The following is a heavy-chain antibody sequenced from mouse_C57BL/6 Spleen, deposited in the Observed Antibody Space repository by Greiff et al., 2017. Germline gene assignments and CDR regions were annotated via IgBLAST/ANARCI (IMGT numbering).Heavy chain of an antibody. CDR2: ISDGGSYT. Sequence: EVQLVESGGCLVKPGGSLKLSCPASGFTFSSYAMSWVRQPPDKRLAWVATISDGGSYTYYPDNVKGRFTISRDNAKNNLYLQMSHLKSEDTAMYYCARGGSSGPFANWGQGALVTVFA. J-gene: IGHJ3*01. CDR3: ARGGSSGPFAN. D-gene: IGHD3-2*02. CDR1: GFTFSSYA. V-gene: IGHV5-4*01.